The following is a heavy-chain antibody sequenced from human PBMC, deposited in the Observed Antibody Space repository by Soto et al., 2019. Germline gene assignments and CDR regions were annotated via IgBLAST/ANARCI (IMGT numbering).Heavy chain of an antibody. J-gene: IGHJ4*02. CDR2: ISGSGGST. CDR3: AKDTFAVPPGFDY. D-gene: IGHD3-3*01. V-gene: IGHV3-23*01. CDR1: GFAFRNYG. Sequence: EVQLLGSGGGLVHPGGSLRLSCAASGFAFRNYGMSWVRQAPGKGLKWVSTISGSGGSTYYADSVKGRFTISRDNSKNTLYLQMNSLRAEDTAIYYCAKDTFAVPPGFDYWGQGTLVTVSS.